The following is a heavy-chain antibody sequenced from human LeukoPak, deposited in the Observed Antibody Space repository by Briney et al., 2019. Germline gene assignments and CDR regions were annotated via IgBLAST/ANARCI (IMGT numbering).Heavy chain of an antibody. Sequence: ASVKVSCKASGYTFTSYDINWVRQATGQGLEWMGWMNPNSGNTNYAQKLQGRVTMTTDTSTSTAYMELRSLRSDDTAVYYCARELFGYSSSWYNGDYYYYMDVWGKGTTVTVSS. D-gene: IGHD6-13*01. CDR2: MNPNSGNT. J-gene: IGHJ6*03. CDR1: GYTFTSYD. V-gene: IGHV1-18*01. CDR3: ARELFGYSSSWYNGDYYYYMDV.